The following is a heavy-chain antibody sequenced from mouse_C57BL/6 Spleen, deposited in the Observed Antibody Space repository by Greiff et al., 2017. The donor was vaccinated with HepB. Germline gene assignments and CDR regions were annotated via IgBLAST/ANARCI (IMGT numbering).Heavy chain of an antibody. CDR3: ARSYYGSSYDYYAMDY. J-gene: IGHJ4*01. CDR2: INPGSGGT. Sequence: VHLVESGAELVRPGTSVKVSCKASGYAFTNYLIEWVKQRPGQGLEWIGVINPGSGGTNYNEKFKGKATLTADKSSSTAYMQLSSLTSEDSAVYFCARSYYGSSYDYYAMDYWGQGTSVTVSS. D-gene: IGHD1-1*01. V-gene: IGHV1-54*01. CDR1: GYAFTNYL.